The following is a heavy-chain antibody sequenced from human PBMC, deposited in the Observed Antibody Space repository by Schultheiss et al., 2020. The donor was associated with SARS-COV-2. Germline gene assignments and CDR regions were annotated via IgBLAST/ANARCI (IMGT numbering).Heavy chain of an antibody. CDR3: ARAGGCDY. J-gene: IGHJ4*02. Sequence: GGSLRLSCAASGFTFDDYAMHWVRQAPGKGLEWVSGISGSGGSTYYADSVKGRFTISRDNSKNSLYLQMNSLRVEDTAIYYCARAGGCDYWGQGTLVTVSS. CDR2: ISGSGGST. D-gene: IGHD4-23*01. CDR1: GFTFDDYA. V-gene: IGHV3-23*01.